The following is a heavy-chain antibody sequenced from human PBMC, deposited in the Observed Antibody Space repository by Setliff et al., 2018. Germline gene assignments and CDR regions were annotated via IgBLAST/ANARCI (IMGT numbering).Heavy chain of an antibody. J-gene: IGHJ6*03. Sequence: SETLSLTCTVSGGSIGPHYWSWIRQAPGKGLEWIGHIFYSDTAKYNPSLESRAAISVDSSKNQFSLKLRSVTAADTAVYYCARDRSTVIRGVTSFFYYMDVWGGGTTVTVSS. CDR1: GGSIGPHY. CDR2: IFYSDTA. V-gene: IGHV4-59*11. D-gene: IGHD3-10*01. CDR3: ARDRSTVIRGVTSFFYYMDV.